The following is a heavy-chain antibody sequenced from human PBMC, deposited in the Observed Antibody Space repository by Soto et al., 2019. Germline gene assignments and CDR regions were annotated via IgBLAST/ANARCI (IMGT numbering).Heavy chain of an antibody. D-gene: IGHD2-15*01. J-gene: IGHJ4*02. CDR1: GFTFSSYG. V-gene: IGHV3-33*01. Sequence: QVQLVESGGGVVQPGRSLRLSCAASGFTFSSYGMHWVRQAPGKGLEWVAVIWYDGSNKYYADSVKGRFTISRDNSKNTXYXKMNSLRAEDTAVYYCARVGRYCSGGSCYPSGYFGYWGQGTLVTVSS. CDR3: ARVGRYCSGGSCYPSGYFGY. CDR2: IWYDGSNK.